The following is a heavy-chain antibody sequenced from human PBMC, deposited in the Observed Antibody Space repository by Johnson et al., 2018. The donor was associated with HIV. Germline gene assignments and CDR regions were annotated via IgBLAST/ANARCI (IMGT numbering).Heavy chain of an antibody. CDR2: ISYDGSNK. D-gene: IGHD3-22*01. CDR3: ASDLTRITMIVVVPQAFDI. CDR1: GFTFSSYA. Sequence: QVQLVESGGGVVQPGRSLRLSCAASGFTFSSYAMHWVRQAPGKGLEWVAVISYDGSNKYYADSVKGRFTISRDNSKNPLYLQMNRLRAEDTAVYYCASDLTRITMIVVVPQAFDIWGQGTMVTVSS. J-gene: IGHJ3*02. V-gene: IGHV3-30-3*01.